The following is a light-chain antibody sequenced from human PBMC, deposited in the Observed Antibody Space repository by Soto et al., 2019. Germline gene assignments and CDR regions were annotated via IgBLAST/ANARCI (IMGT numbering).Light chain of an antibody. J-gene: IGKJ5*01. CDR2: GVY. Sequence: EIVMTQSPTILSVSPGERATLSCRASQSVSSNLAWYQQKPGQAPRLLIYGVYTRAPGIPARFSGSGSGTEFTLTISSPQSEDFAVYYCQQYNNWPPITFGQGTRLEIK. CDR1: QSVSSN. CDR3: QQYNNWPPIT. V-gene: IGKV3D-15*01.